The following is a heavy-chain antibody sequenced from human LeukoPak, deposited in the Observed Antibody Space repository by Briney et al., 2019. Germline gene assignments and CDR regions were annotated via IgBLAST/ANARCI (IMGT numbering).Heavy chain of an antibody. CDR1: GYTFTSYG. J-gene: IGHJ5*02. CDR2: ISAYNGNT. D-gene: IGHD3-22*01. Sequence: ASVKVSCKASGYTFTSYGISWVRQAPGQGLEWMGWISAYNGNTNYAQKLQGRVTMTTDTSTSTAYMELRSLRSDDTAVYYCARHRAYYYDSSGYFPWGQGTLVTVSS. V-gene: IGHV1-18*01. CDR3: ARHRAYYYDSSGYFP.